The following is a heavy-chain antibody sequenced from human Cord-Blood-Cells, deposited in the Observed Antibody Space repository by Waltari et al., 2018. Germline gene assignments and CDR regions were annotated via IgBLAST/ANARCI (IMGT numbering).Heavy chain of an antibody. D-gene: IGHD4-4*01. CDR1: GFTFSSYA. CDR2: ISGSGGST. V-gene: IGHV3-23*01. CDR3: AKDLISNYGPNIGGYFDY. Sequence: EVQLLESGGGLVQPGGSLRLSCAASGFTFSSYAMSWVRQAPGKGLEWVSAISGSGGSTYHADSVKGRFTISRDNSKNTLYLQMNSLRAEDTAVYYCAKDLISNYGPNIGGYFDYWGQGTLVTVSS. J-gene: IGHJ4*02.